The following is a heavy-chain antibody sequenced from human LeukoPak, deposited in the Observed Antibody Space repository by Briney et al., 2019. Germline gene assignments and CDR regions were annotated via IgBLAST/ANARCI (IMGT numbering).Heavy chain of an antibody. V-gene: IGHV3-23*01. Sequence: GGSLRLSCAASGFTSSSYAMSWVRQAPGKGLEWVSAISGSGGSTYYADSVKGRFTISRDNSRNTLYLQMSSLRAEDTAVYYCAKFPQLAHFDYWGQGTLVTVSS. CDR1: GFTSSSYA. CDR2: ISGSGGST. J-gene: IGHJ4*02. D-gene: IGHD6-13*01. CDR3: AKFPQLAHFDY.